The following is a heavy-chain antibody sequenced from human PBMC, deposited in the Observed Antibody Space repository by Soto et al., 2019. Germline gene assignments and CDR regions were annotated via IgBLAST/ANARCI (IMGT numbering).Heavy chain of an antibody. CDR2: ISGGGGDT. J-gene: IGHJ3*02. V-gene: IGHV3-23*01. Sequence: XGSLRLSCAAARFTLSTYAMSWVRQAPGKGLDWVSGISGGGGDTSYADSVRGRFTCSRDNSKNTLYLQMNSLRAEDTALYYCAKSLFGGPDIWGQGTMVTVSS. D-gene: IGHD2-15*01. CDR3: AKSLFGGPDI. CDR1: RFTLSTYA.